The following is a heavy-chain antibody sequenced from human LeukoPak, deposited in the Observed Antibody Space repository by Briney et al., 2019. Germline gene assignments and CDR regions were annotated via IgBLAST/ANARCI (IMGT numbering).Heavy chain of an antibody. J-gene: IGHJ5*02. CDR3: AKDLITMVRGVTAGDWFDP. D-gene: IGHD3-10*01. Sequence: GGSLRLSCAASGFTFSSYSMNWVRQAPGKGLEWVSYISSSSSTMYYADSVKGRFTISRDNSNNTLYLQMNSLRAEDTAVYYCAKDLITMVRGVTAGDWFDPWGQGTLVTVSS. CDR1: GFTFSSYS. CDR2: ISSSSSTM. V-gene: IGHV3-48*01.